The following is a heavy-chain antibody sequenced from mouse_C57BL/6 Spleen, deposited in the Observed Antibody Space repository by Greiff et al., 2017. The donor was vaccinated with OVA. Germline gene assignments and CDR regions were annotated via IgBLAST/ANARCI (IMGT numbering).Heavy chain of an antibody. CDR2: IRGKSSNFAT. Sequence: EVQLVESGGGLVQPKGSLKLSCAASGFTFNTYALPWVRRAPGKGLEWFPRIRGKSSNFATFFADSVKDRFTISRDDSQSMRYLQMNNLKTEDTAMYYCVREMITTVVAHYAMDYWGQGTSVTVSS. CDR1: GFTFNTYA. CDR3: VREMITTVVAHYAMDY. J-gene: IGHJ4*01. D-gene: IGHD1-1*01. V-gene: IGHV10-3*01.